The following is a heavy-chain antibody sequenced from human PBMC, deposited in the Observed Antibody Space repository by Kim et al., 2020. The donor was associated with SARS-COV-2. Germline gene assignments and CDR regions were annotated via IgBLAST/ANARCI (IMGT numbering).Heavy chain of an antibody. V-gene: IGHV1-69*13. CDR1: GGTFSSYA. Sequence: SVKVSCKASGGTFSSYAISWVRQAPGQGLEWMGGIIPIFGTANYAQKFQGRVTITADESTSTAYMELSSLRSEDTAVYYCARDLGYYYDSSGYYLDYWGQGNMVTVSS. CDR3: ARDLGYYYDSSGYYLDY. CDR2: IIPIFGTA. J-gene: IGHJ4*02. D-gene: IGHD3-22*01.